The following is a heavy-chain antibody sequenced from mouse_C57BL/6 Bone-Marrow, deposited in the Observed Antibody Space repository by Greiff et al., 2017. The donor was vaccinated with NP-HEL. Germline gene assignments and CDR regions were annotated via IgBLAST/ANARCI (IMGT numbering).Heavy chain of an antibody. Sequence: DVMLVESGGGLVQPGGSLKLSCAASGFTFSDYYMYWVRQTPEKRLEWVAYISNGGGSTYYPDPVKGRFTISRDNAKNTLYLQMSRLKSEDTAMYYCARLHGSSYYWYFDVWGTGTTVTVSS. CDR2: ISNGGGST. CDR3: ARLHGSSYYWYFDV. D-gene: IGHD1-1*01. J-gene: IGHJ1*03. V-gene: IGHV5-12*01. CDR1: GFTFSDYY.